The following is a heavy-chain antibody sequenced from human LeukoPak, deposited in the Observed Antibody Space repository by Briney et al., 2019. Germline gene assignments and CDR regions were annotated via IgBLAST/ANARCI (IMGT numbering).Heavy chain of an antibody. D-gene: IGHD2-15*01. CDR3: VRKSATRRTSEFDY. CDR1: GYTFSDYY. Sequence: ASVKVSCKASGYTFSDYYIHWVRQAPGQGLERMGWITPNSGGTKYAQRFQGRVTMTRDTSISTAYMDLSSLGSDDTAIFYCVRKSATRRTSEFDYWGQGTPVTVSS. J-gene: IGHJ4*02. V-gene: IGHV1-2*02. CDR2: ITPNSGGT.